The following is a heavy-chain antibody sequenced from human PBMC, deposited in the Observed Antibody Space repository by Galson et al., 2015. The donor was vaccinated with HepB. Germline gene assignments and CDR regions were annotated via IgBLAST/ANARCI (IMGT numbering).Heavy chain of an antibody. J-gene: IGHJ3*01. Sequence: SLRLSCAASGFTFSSYAMSWVRQAPGKGLEWVSAISGSGGSTYYADSVKGRFTISRDNSKNTLYLQMNSLRAEDTAVYYCAKVTYYYDSSGYYLDAFDVWGQGTMVTVSS. D-gene: IGHD3-22*01. CDR3: AKVTYYYDSSGYYLDAFDV. CDR1: GFTFSSYA. V-gene: IGHV3-23*01. CDR2: ISGSGGST.